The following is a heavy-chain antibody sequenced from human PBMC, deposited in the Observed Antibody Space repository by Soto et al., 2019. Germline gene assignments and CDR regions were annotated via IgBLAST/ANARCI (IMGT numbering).Heavy chain of an antibody. Sequence: QVQLQESGPGLVKPSQTLSLTCTVSGGSISSDDYYWRWIRQHPGKGLEWIGYIYYSGSTYYNPSLKSRVTISVDTSKNQFSLKLSSVTAADTAVYYCARWPQLKPRFDYWGQGTLVTVSS. D-gene: IGHD1-1*01. CDR2: IYYSGST. CDR1: GGSISSDDYY. J-gene: IGHJ4*02. V-gene: IGHV4-31*03. CDR3: ARWPQLKPRFDY.